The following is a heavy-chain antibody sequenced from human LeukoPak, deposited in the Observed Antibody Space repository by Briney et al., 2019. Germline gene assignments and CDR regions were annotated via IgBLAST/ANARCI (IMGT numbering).Heavy chain of an antibody. Sequence: GGSLRLSCTASGFTFGDYARSWFRQAPGKGLEWVGFIRSKAYGGTTEYAASVKGRFTISRDDSKSIAYLQMNSLKTEDTAVYYCTRNLDTAMADYRGQGTLVTVSS. CDR1: GFTFGDYA. CDR3: TRNLDTAMADY. D-gene: IGHD5-18*01. CDR2: IRSKAYGGTT. V-gene: IGHV3-49*03. J-gene: IGHJ4*02.